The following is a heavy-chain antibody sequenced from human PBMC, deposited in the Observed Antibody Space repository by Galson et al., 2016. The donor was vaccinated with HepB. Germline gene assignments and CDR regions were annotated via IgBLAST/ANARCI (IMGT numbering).Heavy chain of an antibody. D-gene: IGHD3-3*01. Sequence: SLRLSCAASGFTFSGSAMHWVRQASGKGLGWVGRIRSKANSYATAYAASVKGRFTISRDDSKNTAYLQMNSLKTEDTAVYYCTRELIERFLEWLLPPESYGMDVWGQGTTVTVSS. CDR2: IRSKANSYAT. CDR3: TRELIERFLEWLLPPESYGMDV. V-gene: IGHV3-73*01. J-gene: IGHJ6*02. CDR1: GFTFSGSA.